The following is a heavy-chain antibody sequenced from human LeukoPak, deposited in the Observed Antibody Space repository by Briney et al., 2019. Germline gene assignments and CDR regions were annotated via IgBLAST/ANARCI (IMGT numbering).Heavy chain of an antibody. CDR2: IRSKPNGETT. Sequence: GGSLRLSCAASGFAFSTYWMHWVRQAPGKGLVWVGRIRSKPNGETTDYTAPVKGRFTISRDDSKNTLYLQMNSLKSGDTAVYYCTTESIAVIPTAIHFDFWGQGALVTVSS. J-gene: IGHJ4*02. D-gene: IGHD2-2*01. CDR3: TTESIAVIPTAIHFDF. V-gene: IGHV3-15*01. CDR1: GFAFSTYW.